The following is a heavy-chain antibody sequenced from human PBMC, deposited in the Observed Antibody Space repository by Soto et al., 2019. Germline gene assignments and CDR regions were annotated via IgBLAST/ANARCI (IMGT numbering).Heavy chain of an antibody. D-gene: IGHD4-17*01. CDR1: GFTFSSYW. J-gene: IGHJ4*02. V-gene: IGHV3-74*01. Sequence: EVQLVESGGGLVQPGGSLRLSCAASGFTFSSYWIHWVRQAPGKGLVWVSRIGSDGSPTRYADSVKGRFTISRDNAKNTLYLQMSSLRAKDTAVYYCARGRGYGDYFYFDYWGQGTLVTVSS. CDR3: ARGRGYGDYFYFDY. CDR2: IGSDGSPT.